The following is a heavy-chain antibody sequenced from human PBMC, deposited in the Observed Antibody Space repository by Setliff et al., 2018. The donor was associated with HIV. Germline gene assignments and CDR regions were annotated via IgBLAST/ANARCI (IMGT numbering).Heavy chain of an antibody. CDR1: GGSIRTGNYY. CDR3: ARDGGGSGWSLGEFDF. CDR2: IHTTGSI. D-gene: IGHD6-19*01. J-gene: IGHJ4*02. Sequence: PSETLSLTCTVSGGSIRTGNYYWNWIRQPAGKGLEWIGHIHTTGSITYNPSLRSRVTISLDTSKNQVSLSLASATAADTAVYYCARDGGGSGWSLGEFDFWGQGTWVTVS. V-gene: IGHV4-61*09.